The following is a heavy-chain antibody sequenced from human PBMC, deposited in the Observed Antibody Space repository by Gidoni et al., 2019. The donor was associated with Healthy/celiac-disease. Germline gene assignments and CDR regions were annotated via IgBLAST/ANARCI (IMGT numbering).Heavy chain of an antibody. CDR3: ARDPARYSSGPRIDY. Sequence: QVQLQESGPGLVKPSETLSLTCTVSGYSISSGYYWGWIRQPPGKGLEWIGSIYHSGSTYYNPSLKSRVTISVDTSKNQFSLKLSSVTAADTAVYYCARDPARYSSGPRIDYWGQGTLVTVSS. CDR1: GYSISSGYY. D-gene: IGHD6-19*01. J-gene: IGHJ4*02. CDR2: IYHSGST. V-gene: IGHV4-38-2*02.